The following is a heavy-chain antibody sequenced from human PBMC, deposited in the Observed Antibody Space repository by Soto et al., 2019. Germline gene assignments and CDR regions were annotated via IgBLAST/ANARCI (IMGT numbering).Heavy chain of an antibody. Sequence: QVQLVQSGAEVRKPGASVNVSCKTSGYIFTNYGVAWVWQAPAQGLELVAWISGYNGYPKYTQKFQGRVTVTTDTSTRTGYMELRNLKSDDTAVYYCARASAGALYDFWGQGTLVTVSS. CDR2: ISGYNGYP. CDR3: ARASAGALYDF. V-gene: IGHV1-18*01. CDR1: GYIFTNYG. J-gene: IGHJ4*02.